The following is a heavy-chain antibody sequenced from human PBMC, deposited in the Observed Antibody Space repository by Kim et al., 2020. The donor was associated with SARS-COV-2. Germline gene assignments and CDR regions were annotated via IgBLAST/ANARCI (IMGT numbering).Heavy chain of an antibody. D-gene: IGHD3-16*01. CDR2: IKEDGSGK. J-gene: IGHJ5*02. V-gene: IGHV3-7*01. Sequence: GGSLRLSCAASGFAFSKYGMSWVRQAPGKGLEWVADIKEDGSGKQYVDSVKGRFTISRDNAINSLYLQMNSLRVEDTALYYCLRYYGGSWGQGTLVTVSS. CDR3: LRYYGGS. CDR1: GFAFSKYG.